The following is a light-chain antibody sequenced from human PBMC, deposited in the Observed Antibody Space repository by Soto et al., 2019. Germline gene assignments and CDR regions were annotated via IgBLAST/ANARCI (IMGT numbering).Light chain of an antibody. Sequence: EVVMTQSPVTVSVSPGERATLSCRASQSVRSNLAWYQQKPGQAPRLLIYGASARATGIPARFSGGGSDTEFTLTISSLQSEDFAVYFCQQYNSWPLWTFGQGTKVDIK. CDR1: QSVRSN. V-gene: IGKV3D-15*01. CDR2: GAS. CDR3: QQYNSWPLWT. J-gene: IGKJ1*01.